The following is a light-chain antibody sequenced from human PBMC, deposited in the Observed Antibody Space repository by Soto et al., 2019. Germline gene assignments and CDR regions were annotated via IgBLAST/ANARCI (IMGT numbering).Light chain of an antibody. CDR3: ATWDGSLPGQV. J-gene: IGLJ2*01. Sequence: QSVLTQSPSVSAAPGQKVTISCSGSSSNIGNNYVSWYEQLPGTAPKLLIYDNNKRPSGIPDRFSGSKYGTSGTLDITGLQTGDEAVYYCATWDGSLPGQVLGRGTKLTVL. CDR2: DNN. CDR1: SSNIGNNY. V-gene: IGLV1-51*01.